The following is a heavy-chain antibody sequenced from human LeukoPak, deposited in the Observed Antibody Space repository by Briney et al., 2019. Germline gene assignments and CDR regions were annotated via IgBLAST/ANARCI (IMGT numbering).Heavy chain of an antibody. J-gene: IGHJ4*02. CDR1: GGSISSYY. CDR3: AGSSWYYYNILSVFDY. CDR2: IYYSGST. Sequence: ETSETLSLTCTVSGGSISSYYWSWIRQPPGKGLEWIGYIYYSGSTNYNPSLKSRVTISVDTSKSQFSLKLSSVTAADTAVYYCAGSSWYYYNILSVFDYWGQGTLVTVSS. D-gene: IGHD6-13*01. V-gene: IGHV4-59*01.